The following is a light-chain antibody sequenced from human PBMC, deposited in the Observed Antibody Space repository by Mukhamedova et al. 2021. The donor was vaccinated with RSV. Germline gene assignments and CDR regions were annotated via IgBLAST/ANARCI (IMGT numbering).Light chain of an antibody. CDR3: QQFNSLLT. CDR2: KAS. V-gene: IGKV1-5*03. CDR1: ISSW. Sequence: ISSWLAWYQHKPGKAPKLLLYKASSLQSGVPSRFSGSGFGTEFTLTINSLQPDDFATYYCQQFNSLLTFGGGTRVEIK. J-gene: IGKJ4*01.